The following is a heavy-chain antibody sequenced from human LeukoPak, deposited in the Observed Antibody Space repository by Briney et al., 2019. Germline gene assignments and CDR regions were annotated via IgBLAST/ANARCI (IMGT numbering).Heavy chain of an antibody. CDR3: ARSSHDFWSGYHNWFDP. CDR2: ISAYNGNT. J-gene: IGHJ5*02. D-gene: IGHD3-3*01. CDR1: GYTFTSYG. V-gene: IGHV1-18*01. Sequence: ASEKVSCKASGYTFTSYGISWVRQAPGQGREWMGWISAYNGNTNYAQKLQGRVTMTTDTSTSTAYMELRSLRSDDTAVYYCARSSHDFWSGYHNWFDPWGQGTLVTVSS.